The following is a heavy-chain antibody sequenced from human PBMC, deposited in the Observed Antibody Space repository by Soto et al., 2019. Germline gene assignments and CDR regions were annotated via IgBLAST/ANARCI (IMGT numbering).Heavy chain of an antibody. V-gene: IGHV4-39*01. CDR2: ISYSGST. J-gene: IGHJ4*02. Sequence: QLQLQESGPGLVKSSETLSLTCTVSGGSFSNPIYYWGWVRQPPGKGLEWIGSISYSGSTYYNPSLKSRVTISRETSENQFSLKVTSVTAADTAVFYCTRLFDYWGQGILVTVSS. CDR1: GGSFSNPIYY. CDR3: TRLFDY.